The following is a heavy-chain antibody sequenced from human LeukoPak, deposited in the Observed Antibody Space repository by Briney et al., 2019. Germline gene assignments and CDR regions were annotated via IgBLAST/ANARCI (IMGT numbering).Heavy chain of an antibody. J-gene: IGHJ3*02. CDR2: VCYSGST. Sequence: PSETLSLTCTVSSGSISSSTYCWGWISQPPGNGLEWIGNVCYSGSTYYNPSLKSRVTIFVDTSKNRFSLNLNSVTAADTAVYYCARELGRLQTLRDAFDIWGQGTMVTVSS. D-gene: IGHD5-24*01. CDR3: ARELGRLQTLRDAFDI. V-gene: IGHV4-39*01. CDR1: SGSISSSTYC.